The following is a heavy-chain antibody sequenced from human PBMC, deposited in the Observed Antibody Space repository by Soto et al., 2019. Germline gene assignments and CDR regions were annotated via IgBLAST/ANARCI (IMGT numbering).Heavy chain of an antibody. CDR1: GFTFSSYS. Sequence: PGGSLRLSCAASGFTFSSYSMNWVRQAPGKGLEWVSSISSSSSYIYYADSVKGRFTISRDNAKNSLYLQMNSLRAEDTAVYYCARGPPAIWSGYFDYWGQGTLVTVSS. D-gene: IGHD3-3*01. J-gene: IGHJ4*02. CDR3: ARGPPAIWSGYFDY. CDR2: ISSSSSYI. V-gene: IGHV3-21*01.